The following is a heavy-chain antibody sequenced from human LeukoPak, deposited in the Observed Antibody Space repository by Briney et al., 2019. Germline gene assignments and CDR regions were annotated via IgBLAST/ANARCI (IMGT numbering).Heavy chain of an antibody. V-gene: IGHV3-21*01. CDR3: ARHPLAFGGVIVRDYFDY. CDR2: IATSSRYI. D-gene: IGHD3-16*02. Sequence: GGSLRLSCAASGFTFSSYTMNWVRQAPGKGLEWGSSIATSSRYIYYADSIKGRFTISRDNAKNSLYLQIHSLRAEDTAVYYCARHPLAFGGVIVRDYFDYWGQGTLVTVSS. CDR1: GFTFSSYT. J-gene: IGHJ4*02.